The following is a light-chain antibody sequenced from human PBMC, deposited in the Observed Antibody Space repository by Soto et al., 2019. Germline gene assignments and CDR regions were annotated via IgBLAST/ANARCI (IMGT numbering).Light chain of an antibody. CDR2: GAS. J-gene: IGKJ2*01. V-gene: IGKV3-20*01. CDR1: QSVDSIN. Sequence: EIVLTQSPGTLSLSPGERATLSCRASQSVDSINLAWYQQKPGQAPRLLIYGASSWATGVPYRFSGSGSGTDFTLTISRLEPEDFEVYYCQHYGTSPYTFGQGTKLEIK. CDR3: QHYGTSPYT.